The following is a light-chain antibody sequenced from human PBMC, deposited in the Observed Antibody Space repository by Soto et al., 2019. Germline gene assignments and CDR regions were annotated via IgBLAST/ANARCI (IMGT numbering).Light chain of an antibody. CDR2: DAS. CDR3: QQYNTYST. J-gene: IGKJ5*01. V-gene: IGKV1-5*01. Sequence: DIQMTQSPSTLSASVGDTVTVTCRASQSIGRWLAWYQQKPGKAPKLLIFDASTLENGVPSRFSGGGSGTEFTLTISSLQPDDFATYYCQQYNTYSTFGQGTRLEIK. CDR1: QSIGRW.